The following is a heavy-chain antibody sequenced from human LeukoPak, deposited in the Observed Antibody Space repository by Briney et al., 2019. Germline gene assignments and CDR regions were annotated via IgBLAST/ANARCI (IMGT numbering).Heavy chain of an antibody. J-gene: IGHJ5*02. D-gene: IGHD2-15*01. CDR1: GGSISSGDYY. CDR3: ASETATPSSAWFDP. V-gene: IGHV4-30-4*01. CDR2: IYYSGST. Sequence: PSETLSLTCTVSGGSISSGDYYWSWIRQPPGKGLEWIGYIYYSGSTYYNPSLKSRVTISVDTSKNQFSLKLSSVTAADTAVYYCASETATPSSAWFDPWGQGTLVTVSS.